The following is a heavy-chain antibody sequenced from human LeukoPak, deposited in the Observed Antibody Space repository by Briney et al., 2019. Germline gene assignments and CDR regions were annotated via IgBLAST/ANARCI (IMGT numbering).Heavy chain of an antibody. CDR2: IYYSGST. CDR1: GGSISSYY. D-gene: IGHD6-19*01. CDR3: ARAIAVAGTLGYYFDY. V-gene: IGHV4-59*01. J-gene: IGHJ4*02. Sequence: SETLSLTCTVSGGSISSYYWSWIRQPPGKGLEWIGYIYYSGSTNYNPSLKSRVTISVDTSKNQFSLKLSSVTAADTAAYYCARAIAVAGTLGYYFDYWGQGTLVTVSS.